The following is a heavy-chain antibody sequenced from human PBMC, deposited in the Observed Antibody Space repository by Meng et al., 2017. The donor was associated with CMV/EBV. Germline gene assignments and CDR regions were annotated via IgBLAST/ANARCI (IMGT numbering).Heavy chain of an antibody. CDR3: ARGGIAAAGPFDY. V-gene: IGHV4-34*01. CDR2: INHSGST. D-gene: IGHD6-13*01. Sequence: QLRYWGGGLLKPSEPRSHSCGVYGGTFRGYYVSRIRQHPGKGLEWIGEINHSGSTNYNPSLKSRVTISVDTSKNQFSLKLSSVTAADTAVYYCARGGIAAAGPFDYWGQGTLVTVSS. J-gene: IGHJ4*02. CDR1: GGTFRGYY.